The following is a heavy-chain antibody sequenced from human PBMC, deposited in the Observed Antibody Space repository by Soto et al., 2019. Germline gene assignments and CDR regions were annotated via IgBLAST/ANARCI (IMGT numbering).Heavy chain of an antibody. V-gene: IGHV3-23*01. CDR1: GFTFSTYA. Sequence: LRLSCTASGFTFSTYAMSWVRQAPGKGLEWVSAISNSGGSTYYADSVQGRFTISRDNYMNTLYLQMNSLRIEDTAVYYCAHPRGFGVFDAYDIWGQGTMVTVSS. J-gene: IGHJ3*02. D-gene: IGHD3-10*01. CDR3: AHPRGFGVFDAYDI. CDR2: ISNSGGST.